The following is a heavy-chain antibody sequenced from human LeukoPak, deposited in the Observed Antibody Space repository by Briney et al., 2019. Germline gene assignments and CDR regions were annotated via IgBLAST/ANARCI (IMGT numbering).Heavy chain of an antibody. V-gene: IGHV1-18*01. Sequence: GASVKVSCKASGYTFTSYGISWVRQAPGQGLEWMGWISAYNSNTNYAQKLQGRVTMTTDTSTSTAYMELRSLRSDDTAVYYCARDARTVTTELGYYYYGMDVWGQGTTVTVSS. CDR2: ISAYNSNT. CDR3: ARDARTVTTELGYYYYGMDV. CDR1: GYTFTSYG. D-gene: IGHD4-11*01. J-gene: IGHJ6*02.